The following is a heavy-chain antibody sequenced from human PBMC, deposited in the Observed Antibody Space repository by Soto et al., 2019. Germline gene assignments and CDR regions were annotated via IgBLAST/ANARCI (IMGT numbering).Heavy chain of an antibody. CDR1: GGSISSGDYY. V-gene: IGHV4-30-4*01. J-gene: IGHJ5*02. D-gene: IGHD4-17*01. CDR2: IYYSGST. CDR3: ARACPYGDYEKPYNWFDP. Sequence: QVQLQESGPGLVKPSQTLSLTCTVSGGSISSGDYYWSWIRQPPGKGLEWIGYIYYSGSTYYNPSLKSRVTISVDTSKNQFSLKLSSVTAADTAVYYCARACPYGDYEKPYNWFDPWGQGTLVTVSS.